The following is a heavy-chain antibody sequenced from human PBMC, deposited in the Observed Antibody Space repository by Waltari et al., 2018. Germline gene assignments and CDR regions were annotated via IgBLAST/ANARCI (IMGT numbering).Heavy chain of an antibody. J-gene: IGHJ4*02. CDR1: GYSISSGYY. CDR3: ARVLAAAGTKGVDY. V-gene: IGHV4-38-2*02. Sequence: QVQLQESGPGLVKPSETLSLTCTVSGYSISSGYYWGWIRQPPGQGLEWIGRIYHSGSTYYNPALKSRVTISVDTSKNQFSLKLSSVTAADTAVYYCARVLAAAGTKGVDYWGQGTLVTVSS. D-gene: IGHD6-13*01. CDR2: IYHSGST.